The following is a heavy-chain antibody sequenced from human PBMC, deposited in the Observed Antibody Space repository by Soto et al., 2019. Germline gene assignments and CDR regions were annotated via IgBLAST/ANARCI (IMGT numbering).Heavy chain of an antibody. Sequence: SETLSLTCAVSGLSISNDYYCGWIRQPPGKGLEWIGSIYHSESTYYNPSLKSRVTISVDTSKNQFSLKLRSVTAADTAVYYCAREARTLDWYLDLWGRGTLVTVSS. CDR2: IYHSEST. D-gene: IGHD6-6*01. V-gene: IGHV4-38-2*01. J-gene: IGHJ2*01. CDR1: GLSISNDYY. CDR3: AREARTLDWYLDL.